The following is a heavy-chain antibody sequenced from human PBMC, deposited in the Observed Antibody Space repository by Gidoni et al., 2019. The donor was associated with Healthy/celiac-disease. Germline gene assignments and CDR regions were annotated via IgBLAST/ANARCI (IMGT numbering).Heavy chain of an antibody. CDR2: INHSGST. CDR3: ARGGVAAAGTIWFDP. V-gene: IGHV4-34*01. J-gene: IGHJ5*02. Sequence: QVQLQLWGAGLLKPSETLSLNCAVHGESFSGYYWSWIRQTPGKGLEGIGEINHSGSTNYNPSLKSRVSISVDTSKNQFSLKLSSVTAADTAVYYCARGGVAAAGTIWFDPWGQGTLVTVSS. CDR1: GESFSGYY. D-gene: IGHD6-13*01.